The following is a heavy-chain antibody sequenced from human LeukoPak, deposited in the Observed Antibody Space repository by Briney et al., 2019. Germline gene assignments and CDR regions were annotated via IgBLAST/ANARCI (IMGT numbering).Heavy chain of an antibody. Sequence: PGGSLRLSCAASGFTFSSYAMSWVRQAPGKGLEWVSAISDSGGSTYYADSVKGRFTISRDNSKNTLYLQMNSLRAEDTAVYYCAKEPDIVVVVAAILAYWGQGTLVTVSS. CDR2: ISDSGGST. D-gene: IGHD2-15*01. CDR1: GFTFSSYA. J-gene: IGHJ4*02. V-gene: IGHV3-23*01. CDR3: AKEPDIVVVVAAILAY.